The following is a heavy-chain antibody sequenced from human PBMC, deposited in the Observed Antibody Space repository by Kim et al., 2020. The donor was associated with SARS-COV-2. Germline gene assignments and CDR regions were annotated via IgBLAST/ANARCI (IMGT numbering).Heavy chain of an antibody. CDR1: GFTFSSYG. Sequence: GGSLRLSCAASGFTFSSYGMHWVRQAPGKGLEWVAVISYDGSNKYYADSVKGRFTISRDNSKNTLYLQMNSLRAEDTAGYYCAKEGADCSGGSCYSGYF. V-gene: IGHV3-30*18. CDR2: ISYDGSNK. CDR3: AKEGADCSGGSCYSGYF. D-gene: IGHD2-15*01. J-gene: IGHJ4*03.